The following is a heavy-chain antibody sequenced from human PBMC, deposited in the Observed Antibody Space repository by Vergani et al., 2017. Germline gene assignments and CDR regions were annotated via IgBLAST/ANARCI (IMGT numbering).Heavy chain of an antibody. V-gene: IGHV3-23*01. J-gene: IGHJ5*02. CDR1: GFTFSSYA. Sequence: EVQLLESGGGLVQPGGSLRLSCAASGFTFSSYAMSCVRQAPGKGLEWVSAISGSGGSTYYADSVKGRFTISRDNSKNTLYLQMNSLRAEDTAVYYCAKEGVRGVTRYNWFDPWGQGTLVTVSS. CDR3: AKEGVRGVTRYNWFDP. CDR2: ISGSGGST. D-gene: IGHD3-10*01.